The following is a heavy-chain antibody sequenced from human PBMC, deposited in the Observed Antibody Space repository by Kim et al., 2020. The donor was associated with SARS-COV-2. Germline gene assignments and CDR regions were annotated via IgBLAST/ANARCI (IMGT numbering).Heavy chain of an antibody. CDR3: ARSIAAAKGAYFDY. D-gene: IGHD6-13*01. V-gene: IGHV4-31*03. CDR1: GGSISSGGYY. CDR2: IYYSGST. J-gene: IGHJ4*02. Sequence: SETLSLTCTVSGGSISSGGYYWSWIRQHPGKGLEWIGYIYYSGSTYYNPSLKSRVTISVDTSKNQFSLKLSSVTAADTAVYYCARSIAAAKGAYFDYWGQGTLVTVSS.